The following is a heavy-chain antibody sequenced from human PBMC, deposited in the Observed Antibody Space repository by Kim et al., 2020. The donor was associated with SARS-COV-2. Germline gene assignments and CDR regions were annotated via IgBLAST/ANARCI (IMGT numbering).Heavy chain of an antibody. V-gene: IGHV4-34*01. D-gene: IGHD3-22*01. CDR2: SGNT. J-gene: IGHJ4*02. Sequence: SGNTNYTPSPKKRVTISVDTSKKQISLKVFSVTAADTAVYYCARTYYGFDYWGQGTLVTVSS. CDR3: ARTYYGFDY.